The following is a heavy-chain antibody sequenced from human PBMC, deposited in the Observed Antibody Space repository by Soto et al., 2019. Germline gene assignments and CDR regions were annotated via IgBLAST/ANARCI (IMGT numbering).Heavy chain of an antibody. CDR3: ARGGHVVVVTAALDY. J-gene: IGHJ4*02. D-gene: IGHD2-21*02. Sequence: QVQLVQSGAEVKKPGASVKVSCKASGDTFTDYYIHWVRQAPGQGLEWMGTVNPSGGHTTYAQHFLVRMTMTRDTSTSTFYMELTSLTSEDTAVYYCARGGHVVVVTAALDYWGQGTLVTVSS. CDR2: VNPSGGHT. V-gene: IGHV1-46*01. CDR1: GDTFTDYY.